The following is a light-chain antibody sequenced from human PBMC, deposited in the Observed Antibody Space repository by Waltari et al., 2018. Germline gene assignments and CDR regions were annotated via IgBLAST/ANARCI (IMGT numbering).Light chain of an antibody. CDR2: KGS. J-gene: IGKJ1*01. CDR1: QSLVHSDGNTY. Sequence: DVVMTQSPLSLPVTLGQPASLPSRSSQSLVHSDGNTYLNWFQQRPGQSPRRLIYKGSNRDSGVPDRFSGSGSGTDFTLKISRVEAEDVGVYYCMQGTQWTFGQGTKVEI. V-gene: IGKV2-30*02. CDR3: MQGTQWT.